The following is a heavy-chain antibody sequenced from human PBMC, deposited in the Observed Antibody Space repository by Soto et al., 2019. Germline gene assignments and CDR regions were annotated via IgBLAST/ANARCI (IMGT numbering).Heavy chain of an antibody. D-gene: IGHD3-22*01. V-gene: IGHV4-59*02. Sequence: PSETLSLTCSVSGGSVSNYYWSWVRQPPGKRLEWIGYIYYTGTHDYNPSLRGRATISVDTSKDQFSLKLTSVTAADTAVYYCARDRDRHSSGLPPFDPWGQGILATVSS. CDR1: GGSVSNYY. J-gene: IGHJ5*02. CDR3: ARDRDRHSSGLPPFDP. CDR2: IYYTGTH.